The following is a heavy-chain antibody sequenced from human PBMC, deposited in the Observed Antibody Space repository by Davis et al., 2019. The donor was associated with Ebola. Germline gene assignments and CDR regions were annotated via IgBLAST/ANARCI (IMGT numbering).Heavy chain of an antibody. CDR2: ISSSGTTV. Sequence: PGGSLRLSCAASGFTFSDYYMSWIRQAPGKGLEWVSYISSSGTTVYYADSVKARFTISRDNAKNSLYLQMNSLRAEDTAVYYCAREESSGWYFLLDYWGQGTLVTVSS. CDR1: GFTFSDYY. J-gene: IGHJ4*02. V-gene: IGHV3-11*04. CDR3: AREESSGWYFLLDY. D-gene: IGHD6-19*01.